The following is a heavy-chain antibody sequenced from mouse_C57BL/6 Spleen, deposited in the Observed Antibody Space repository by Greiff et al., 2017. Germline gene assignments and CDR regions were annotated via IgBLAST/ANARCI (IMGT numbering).Heavy chain of an antibody. V-gene: IGHV1-64*01. CDR1: GYTFTSYW. D-gene: IGHD1-1*01. CDR3: ARGGLDHGSSYYFDY. J-gene: IGHJ2*01. Sequence: VQLQQPGAELVKPGASVKLSCKASGYTFTSYWMHWVKQRPGQGLEWIGMIHPNSGSTNYNEKFKSKATLTVDKSSSTAYMQLSSLTSEDSAVYYCARGGLDHGSSYYFDYWGQGTTRTVSS. CDR2: IHPNSGST.